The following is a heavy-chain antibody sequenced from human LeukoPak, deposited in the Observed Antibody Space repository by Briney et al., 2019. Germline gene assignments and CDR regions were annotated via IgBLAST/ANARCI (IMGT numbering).Heavy chain of an antibody. V-gene: IGHV5-51*01. D-gene: IGHD3-3*01. CDR1: GYSFTSYW. CDR2: IYPGDSDT. CDR3: ARVFGVVQGAFDI. J-gene: IGHJ3*02. Sequence: TSGESLKISCQGSGYSFTSYWIGWVRQLPGKGLEWMGIIYPGDSDTRYSPSFQGQVTISADKPISTAYLQWSSLKASDTAMYYCARVFGVVQGAFDIWGQGTMVTVSS.